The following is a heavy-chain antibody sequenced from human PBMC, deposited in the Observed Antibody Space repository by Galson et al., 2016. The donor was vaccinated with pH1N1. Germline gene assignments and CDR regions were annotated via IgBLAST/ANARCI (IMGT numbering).Heavy chain of an antibody. J-gene: IGHJ3*02. D-gene: IGHD2-8*02. CDR1: GGSISNDKW. V-gene: IGHV4-4*02. Sequence: TLSLTCAVSGGSISNDKWWSWVRQPPGKGLEWIGEFHQSGTTNYNPSLKSRVTISVDKSKNHLSLKLSSVTAADTAVYYCASHCYTGGYGAFEIWGQGTTVTVS. CDR2: FHQSGTT. CDR3: ASHCYTGGYGAFEI.